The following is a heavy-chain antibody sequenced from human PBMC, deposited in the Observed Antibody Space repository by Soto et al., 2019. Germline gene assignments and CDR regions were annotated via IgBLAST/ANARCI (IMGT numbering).Heavy chain of an antibody. D-gene: IGHD3-16*02. Sequence: LRLSCAASGFTFSDYYMSWIRQAPGKGLEWVSYISSSGSTIYYADSVKGRFTISRDNAKNSLYLQMNSLRAEDTAVYYCARTRIMITFGGVIAVDYFDYWGQGTLVTVSS. CDR2: ISSSGSTI. CDR1: GFTFSDYY. CDR3: ARTRIMITFGGVIAVDYFDY. V-gene: IGHV3-11*01. J-gene: IGHJ4*02.